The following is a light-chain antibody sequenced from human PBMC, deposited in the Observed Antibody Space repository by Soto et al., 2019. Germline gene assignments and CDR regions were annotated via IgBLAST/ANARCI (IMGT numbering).Light chain of an antibody. J-gene: IGLJ2*01. V-gene: IGLV2-14*01. CDR2: EVS. CDR1: NSDVGGYNY. CDR3: SSYTSSTLVV. Sequence: SALTQPASVSGSPGQSITISCTGTNSDVGGYNYVSWYQQHPGKAPKLMIYEVSNRPSGVSNRFSGSKSGNTASLTISGLQAEDEAHYYCSSYTSSTLVVFGGGTQLTVL.